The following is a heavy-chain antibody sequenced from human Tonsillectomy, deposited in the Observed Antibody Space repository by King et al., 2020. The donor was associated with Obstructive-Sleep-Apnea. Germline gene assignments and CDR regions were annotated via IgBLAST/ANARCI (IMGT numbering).Heavy chain of an antibody. Sequence: HVQLVESGGGVVQPGRSLRLSCAASGFTFSSYAMHWVRQSPGKGLEWVAVISYDGSNTYYADSVKGRFTISRDNSKNTLYLQMNSLRAEDTAVYYCAREFGGSGYYFIDSWGQGTLVTVSS. CDR3: AREFGGSGYYFIDS. J-gene: IGHJ4*02. D-gene: IGHD3-22*01. CDR1: GFTFSSYA. V-gene: IGHV3-30*04. CDR2: ISYDGSNT.